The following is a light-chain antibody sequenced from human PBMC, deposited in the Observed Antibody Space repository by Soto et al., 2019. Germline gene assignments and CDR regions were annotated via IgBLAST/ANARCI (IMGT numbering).Light chain of an antibody. CDR1: QSVTSTY. CDR2: GTS. Sequence: EIVLTQSPGTLSLSPGERATLSCRASQSVTSTYLAWYQQTPGQAPRLLIYGTSNRATGVPDRFSGSGSGTHFTLNISGLEPEDFAVYYCQQSESSPRTFGQGTKVEIK. J-gene: IGKJ1*01. CDR3: QQSESSPRT. V-gene: IGKV3-20*01.